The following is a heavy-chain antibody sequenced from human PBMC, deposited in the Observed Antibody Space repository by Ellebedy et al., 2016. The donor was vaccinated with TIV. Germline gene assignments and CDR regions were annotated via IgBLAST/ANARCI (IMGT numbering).Heavy chain of an antibody. CDR2: ISTTSSNI. V-gene: IGHV3-48*02. Sequence: GESLKISCAASGNTFSSYNMNWVRQAPGKGLQWVSYISTTSSNIYYADSVKGRFTISRDNAKNSLTLQMDSLRDEDTAVYYYVRDGGRDGYTYWYFDLWGRGTLVTVSS. J-gene: IGHJ2*01. D-gene: IGHD5-24*01. CDR1: GNTFSSYN. CDR3: VRDGGRDGYTYWYFDL.